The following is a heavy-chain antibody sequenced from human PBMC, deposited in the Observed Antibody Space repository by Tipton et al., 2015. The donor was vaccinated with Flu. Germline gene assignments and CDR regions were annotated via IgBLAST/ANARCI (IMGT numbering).Heavy chain of an antibody. CDR2: IYHSGST. CDR3: ARGDGYNFDY. J-gene: IGHJ4*02. CDR1: GSSNSSGFY. V-gene: IGHV4-38-2*02. D-gene: IGHD5-24*01. Sequence: TLSLTCTVSGSSNSSGFYWGWIRQPPGKGLEWIGNIYHSGSTFYNPSLKSRVTISVDTSRNQFSLKLSSVTAADTAVYYCARGDGYNFDYWGQGTLVTVSS.